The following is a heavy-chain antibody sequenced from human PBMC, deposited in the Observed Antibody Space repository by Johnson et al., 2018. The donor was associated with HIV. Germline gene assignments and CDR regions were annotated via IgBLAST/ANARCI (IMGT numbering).Heavy chain of an antibody. Sequence: QVQLVESGGGVVQPGRSLRLSCAASGFTFSSYPMHWVRQAPGKGLEWVAVMSYDGSRKYYADSVKGRFTISSDHSRNTLSLQMNSRRAEDTAVYYGARDQAIFGVVLASDAFDIWGQGTMVTVSS. V-gene: IGHV3-30*04. J-gene: IGHJ3*02. CDR3: ARDQAIFGVVLASDAFDI. CDR2: MSYDGSRK. D-gene: IGHD3-3*01. CDR1: GFTFSSYP.